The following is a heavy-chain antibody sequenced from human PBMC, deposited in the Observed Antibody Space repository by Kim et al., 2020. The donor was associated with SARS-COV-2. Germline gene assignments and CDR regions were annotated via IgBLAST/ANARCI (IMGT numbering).Heavy chain of an antibody. CDR3: ARDGFYDSSGYYPDFDY. D-gene: IGHD3-22*01. V-gene: IGHV3-30*01. J-gene: IGHJ4*02. Sequence: VKGRFTSSRANSKNPLYLQMNSLRAEDTAVYYCARDGFYDSSGYYPDFDYWGQGTLVTVSS.